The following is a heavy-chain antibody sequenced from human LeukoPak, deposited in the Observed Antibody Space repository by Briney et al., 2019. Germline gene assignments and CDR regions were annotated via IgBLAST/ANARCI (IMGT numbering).Heavy chain of an antibody. D-gene: IGHD5-12*01. CDR1: HYSISCPYF. Sequence: SETLSLTYAVCHYSISCPYFWGWIRQPPGKGLEWIGSIYHTGRNNYNPSINSRGTISLDTSKNPFPLKLNSVAAADQAVYHFARVYSGSTWYYFDYWGQGILVTVSS. CDR3: ARVYSGSTWYYFDY. V-gene: IGHV4-38-2*01. J-gene: IGHJ4*02. CDR2: IYHTGRN.